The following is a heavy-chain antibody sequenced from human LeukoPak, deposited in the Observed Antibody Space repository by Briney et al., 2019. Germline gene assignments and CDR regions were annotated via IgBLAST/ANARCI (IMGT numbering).Heavy chain of an antibody. CDR3: ARGGDSSGSDY. Sequence: PSETLSLACAVYGGSFSGYYWSWIRQPPGKGLEWIGEINHSGSTNYNPSLKSRVTISVDTSKNQFSLKLSSVTAADTAVYYCARGGDSSGSDYWGQGTLVTVSS. CDR1: GGSFSGYY. V-gene: IGHV4-34*01. CDR2: INHSGST. D-gene: IGHD6-19*01. J-gene: IGHJ4*02.